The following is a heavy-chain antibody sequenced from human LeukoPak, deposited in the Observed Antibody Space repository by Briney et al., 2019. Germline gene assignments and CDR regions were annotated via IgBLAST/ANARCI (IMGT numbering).Heavy chain of an antibody. CDR3: ARRGPGLYSGYDLYFDY. CDR2: IIPIFGTA. J-gene: IGHJ4*02. CDR1: GGTFSSYA. V-gene: IGHV1-69*13. Sequence: ASVKVSCKASGGTFSSYAISWVRQAPGQGLEWMGGIIPIFGTANYAQKFQGRVTITADESTSTVYMELSSLRSEDTAVYYCARRGPGLYSGYDLYFDYWGQGTLVTVSS. D-gene: IGHD5-12*01.